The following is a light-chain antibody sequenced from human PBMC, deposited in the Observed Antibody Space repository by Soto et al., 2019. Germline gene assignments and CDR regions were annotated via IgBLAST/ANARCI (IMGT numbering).Light chain of an antibody. CDR2: GAS. J-gene: IGKJ1*01. CDR3: QQYNNWPPWT. Sequence: EIVMTQSPATLSVSPGVRATLSCRASQSVSSNLAWYQQKPGQAPRLLIYGASTRATGIPARFSGSGSGTEFTLTISSLQSEDFAVYYCQQYNNWPPWTFGQGT. CDR1: QSVSSN. V-gene: IGKV3-15*01.